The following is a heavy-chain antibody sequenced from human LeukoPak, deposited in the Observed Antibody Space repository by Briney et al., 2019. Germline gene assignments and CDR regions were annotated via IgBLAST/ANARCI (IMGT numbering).Heavy chain of an antibody. J-gene: IGHJ4*02. CDR3: AGHYYDTAGHFGY. CDR1: GYTFSSYY. D-gene: IGHD3-22*01. Sequence: ASVKVSCKASGYTFSSYYFDWVRQAPGQGLEWMGLINPSGGATSFAQKFRGRVTMTTDMSTGTVFMELSSLRSDDTAVYFCAGHYYDTAGHFGYWGQGTLVTVSS. CDR2: INPSGGAT. V-gene: IGHV1-46*01.